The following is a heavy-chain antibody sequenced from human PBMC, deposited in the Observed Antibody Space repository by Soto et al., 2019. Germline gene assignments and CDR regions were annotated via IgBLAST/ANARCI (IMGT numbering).Heavy chain of an antibody. CDR1: GFAFRTYG. D-gene: IGHD2-2*01. Sequence: EVQLLESGGGLVQPGGSLRLSCVASGFAFRTYGMSWVRQTPGQGLEWVSAINAGGRGAYYADAVKGRFIISRDNPKHTLYLQMNSLRAEDSAVYYCAKDRGCSSATCYQADWGQGTLVTVSS. CDR2: INAGGRGA. CDR3: AKDRGCSSATCYQAD. V-gene: IGHV3-23*01. J-gene: IGHJ4*02.